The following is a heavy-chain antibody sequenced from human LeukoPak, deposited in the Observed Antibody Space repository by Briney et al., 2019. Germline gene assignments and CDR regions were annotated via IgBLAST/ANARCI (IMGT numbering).Heavy chain of an antibody. D-gene: IGHD5-18*01. Sequence: ASVKVSCKASGYTFTGYYMHWVRQAPGQGLEWMGRINPNSGGTNYAQKFQGRVTMTRDTSISTAYMELSRLRSDDTAVYYCARGSSWIQLWSLDYWGQGTLVTVSS. CDR1: GYTFTGYY. CDR3: ARGSSWIQLWSLDY. J-gene: IGHJ4*02. V-gene: IGHV1-2*06. CDR2: INPNSGGT.